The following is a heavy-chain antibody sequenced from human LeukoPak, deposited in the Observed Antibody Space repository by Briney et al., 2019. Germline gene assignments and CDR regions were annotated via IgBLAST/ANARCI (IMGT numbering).Heavy chain of an antibody. CDR3: ARDHYSDSSGYYFYFYGMDV. Sequence: GGSLRLSCVASGFTFSSYTVNWVRQAPGKGLEWVSAISSSSNYIHYADSMKGRFTISRDNARNSLYLQMNSLRAEDTAVYYCARDHYSDSSGYYFYFYGMDVWGQGPQSPSP. CDR1: GFTFSSYT. J-gene: IGHJ6*02. CDR2: ISSSSNYI. V-gene: IGHV3-21*06. D-gene: IGHD3-22*01.